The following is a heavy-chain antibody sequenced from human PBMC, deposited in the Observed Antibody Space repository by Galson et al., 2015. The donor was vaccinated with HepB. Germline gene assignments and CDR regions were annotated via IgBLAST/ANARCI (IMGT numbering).Heavy chain of an antibody. D-gene: IGHD3-3*01. J-gene: IGHJ6*02. CDR2: IWYDGSNK. CDR3: ARDERFLEWLAIRDYYYYYGMDV. CDR1: GFTFSSYG. Sequence: SLRLSCAASGFTFSSYGMHWVRQAPGKGLEWVAVIWYDGSNKYYADSVKGRFTISRDNSKNTLYLQMNSLRAEDTAVYYCARDERFLEWLAIRDYYYYYGMDVWGQGTTVTVSS. V-gene: IGHV3-33*01.